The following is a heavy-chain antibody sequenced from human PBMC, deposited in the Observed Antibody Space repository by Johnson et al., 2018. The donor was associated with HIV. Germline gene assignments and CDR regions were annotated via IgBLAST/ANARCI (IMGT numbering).Heavy chain of an antibody. V-gene: IGHV3-11*04. CDR3: ARGEQDAFDI. Sequence: QVQLVESGGGLIQPGGSLRLSCAASGFTVSDYYMSWIRQAPGKGLEWVAFISSAASTISYADSVKGRFTISRDNTKNSLFVQMDSLTVEDTAVYYCARGEQDAFDIWGQGTMVTVSS. D-gene: IGHD1-26*01. CDR2: ISSAASTI. J-gene: IGHJ3*02. CDR1: GFTVSDYY.